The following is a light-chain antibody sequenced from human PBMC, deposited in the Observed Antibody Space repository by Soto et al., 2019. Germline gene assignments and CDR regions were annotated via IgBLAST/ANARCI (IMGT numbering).Light chain of an antibody. CDR2: EVS. V-gene: IGLV2-18*02. J-gene: IGLJ2*01. Sequence: QAVVTQPPSVSGSPGQSVTISCTGTSSDVGSYDRVSWYQQPPGTAPKLMIYEVSNRPSGVPERFSGSKSGNTASLTISGLQAEDEADYYCSSYSGSNTLVVFGGGTKLTVL. CDR1: SSDVGSYDR. CDR3: SSYSGSNTLVV.